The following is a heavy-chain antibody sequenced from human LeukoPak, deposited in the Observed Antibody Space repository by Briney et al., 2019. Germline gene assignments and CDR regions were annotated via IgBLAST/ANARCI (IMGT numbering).Heavy chain of an antibody. Sequence: GGSLRLPCVASGFSFSDHWMNWFRQAPGKGLEWVATIKKDGSEQYYVDSMKGRLTISRDNAKNSVYLQIHNLRAGDTAVYYCAKGEVVVVISYAFDIWGQGTMVTVSS. V-gene: IGHV3-7*03. CDR2: IKKDGSEQ. D-gene: IGHD2-21*01. CDR3: AKGEVVVVISYAFDI. J-gene: IGHJ3*02. CDR1: GFSFSDHW.